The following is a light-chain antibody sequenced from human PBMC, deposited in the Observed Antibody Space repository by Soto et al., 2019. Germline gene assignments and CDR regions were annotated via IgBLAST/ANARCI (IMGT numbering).Light chain of an antibody. V-gene: IGLV1-40*01. CDR2: GNS. J-gene: IGLJ1*01. Sequence: SVLTQPPSVSGAPGQRVTISCTGSSSNIGAGYDVHWYQQLPGTAPKLLIYGNSNRPSGVPDRFSGSKSGTSASLAITGLQAEDEADYYCQSYDSSLSGFPLYVFGTGTKLTVL. CDR1: SSNIGAGYD. CDR3: QSYDSSLSGFPLYV.